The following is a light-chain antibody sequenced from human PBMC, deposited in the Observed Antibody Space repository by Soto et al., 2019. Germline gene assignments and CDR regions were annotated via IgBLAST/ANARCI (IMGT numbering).Light chain of an antibody. J-gene: IGKJ1*01. CDR2: GAS. Sequence: ENVLTQSPGTLSLSPGGRATLSCRASQSVSSSYLAWYQHKPGQAPRFLIYGASTRATGIPDRFSGSGSGTDFTLTISRLEPEDFAVYYCQQYATSPTTFG. CDR1: QSVSSSY. V-gene: IGKV3-20*01. CDR3: QQYATSPTT.